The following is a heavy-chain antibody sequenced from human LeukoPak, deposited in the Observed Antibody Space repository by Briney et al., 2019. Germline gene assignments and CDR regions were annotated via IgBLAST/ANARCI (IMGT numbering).Heavy chain of an antibody. V-gene: IGHV3-33*01. Sequence: GGSLRLSCAASRFTFSSYGMHWVRQAPGKGLEWVAVIWYDGSNKYYADSVKGRFTISRDNSKNTLYLQMNSLRAEDTAVYYCAREGNWNDVSGMDVWGQGTTVTVSS. D-gene: IGHD1-20*01. CDR3: AREGNWNDVSGMDV. CDR2: IWYDGSNK. CDR1: RFTFSSYG. J-gene: IGHJ6*02.